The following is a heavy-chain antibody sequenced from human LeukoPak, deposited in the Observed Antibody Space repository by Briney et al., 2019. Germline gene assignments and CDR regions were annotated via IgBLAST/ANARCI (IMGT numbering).Heavy chain of an antibody. CDR1: GGTFSSYA. CDR3: ARDDYYDSSGYSFDY. D-gene: IGHD3-22*01. J-gene: IGHJ4*02. V-gene: IGHV1-3*01. Sequence: ASVKVSCKASGGTFSSYAISWVRQAPGQRLEWMGWINAGNGNTKYSQKFQGRVTITRDTSASTAYMELSSLRSEDTAVYYCARDDYYDSSGYSFDYWGQGTLVTVSS. CDR2: INAGNGNT.